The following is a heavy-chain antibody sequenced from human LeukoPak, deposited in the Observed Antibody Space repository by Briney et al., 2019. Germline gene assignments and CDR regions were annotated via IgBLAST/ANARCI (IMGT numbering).Heavy chain of an antibody. J-gene: IGHJ6*03. D-gene: IGHD4-11*01. Sequence: SQTLSLTCTVSGGSISSGSYYWSWIRQPAGKGLEWIGRIYTSGSTNYNPSLKSRVTISVDTSKNQFSLKLSSVTAADTAVYYCASHNPYSNYPLSYYYYMDVWGKGTTVTVSS. CDR1: GGSISSGSYY. V-gene: IGHV4-61*02. CDR3: ASHNPYSNYPLSYYYYMDV. CDR2: IYTSGST.